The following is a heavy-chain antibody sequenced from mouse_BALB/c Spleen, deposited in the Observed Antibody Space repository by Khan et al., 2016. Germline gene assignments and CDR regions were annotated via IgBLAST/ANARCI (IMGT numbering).Heavy chain of an antibody. CDR2: ISYNGST. J-gene: IGHJ4*01. Sequence: VQLKEPGPGLVKPSQSLSLTCTVTGYSITSDYAWNWIRQFPGNKLEWMGYISYNGSTRYYTSLKSRISITRDTYKNQFFLQLNSVTTEDAAAYYCARTPTAYYAMDYWGQGTSVTVSS. CDR3: ARTPTAYYAMDY. D-gene: IGHD1-2*01. V-gene: IGHV3-2*02. CDR1: GYSITSDYA.